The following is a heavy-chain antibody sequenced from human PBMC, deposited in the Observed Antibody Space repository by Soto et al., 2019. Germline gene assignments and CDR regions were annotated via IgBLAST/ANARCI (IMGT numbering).Heavy chain of an antibody. CDR1: GFTFDDYA. D-gene: IGHD6-19*01. J-gene: IGHJ4*02. CDR2: ISWNSGSI. V-gene: IGHV3-9*01. CDR3: AKGQTSGIAVAGLDY. Sequence: EVQLVESGGGLVQPGRSLRLSCAASGFTFDDYAMHWVRQAPGKGLEWVSGISWNSGSIGYADSVKGRFTISRDNAKNSLYLQMNSLRAEDTALYYCAKGQTSGIAVAGLDYWGQGTLVTVSS.